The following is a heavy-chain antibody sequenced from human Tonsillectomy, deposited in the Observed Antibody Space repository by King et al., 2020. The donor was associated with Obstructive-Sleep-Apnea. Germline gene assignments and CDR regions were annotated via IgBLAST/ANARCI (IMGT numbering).Heavy chain of an antibody. CDR1: GASISTSTYN. J-gene: IGHJ3*02. D-gene: IGHD6-25*01. Sequence: QLQESGPGLVKPSETLSLTCSVSGASISTSTYNWGWIRQSPGKGLEWIGSIYYRGTTYYSPSLKSRVTISVDTSKDQFSLKLTSVTAAATAVYYCATVRIAARAFDIWGQGTMVTVSS. CDR3: ATVRIAARAFDI. CDR2: IYYRGTT. V-gene: IGHV4-39*07.